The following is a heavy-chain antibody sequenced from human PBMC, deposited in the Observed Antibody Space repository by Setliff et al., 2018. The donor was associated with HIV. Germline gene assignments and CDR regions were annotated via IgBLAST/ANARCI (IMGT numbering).Heavy chain of an antibody. Sequence: SETLSLTCTVSGGSMSTYYWSRIRQPPGKGLEWIGYIYYSGSTNYNPSHKSRVTISVDTSKNQFSLKLSSVTAADTAVYYCARLHYYDRSGLTVGAFDIWGQGTMVTVS. V-gene: IGHV4-59*08. CDR2: IYYSGST. CDR1: GGSMSTYY. D-gene: IGHD3-22*01. J-gene: IGHJ3*02. CDR3: ARLHYYDRSGLTVGAFDI.